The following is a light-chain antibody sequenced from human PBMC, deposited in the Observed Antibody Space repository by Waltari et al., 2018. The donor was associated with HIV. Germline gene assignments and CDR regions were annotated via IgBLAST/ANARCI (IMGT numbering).Light chain of an antibody. Sequence: DIVMTQSPDSLGVSLGEKATINCKSSQSVLQNSNNKNYTAWYQQKPGQPPKFLLYWASTRESGVPDRFSGSGSGTEFTLTIISLQAEDVSVYYCQQYYTTPLTFGQGTKVEI. V-gene: IGKV4-1*01. CDR1: QSVLQNSNNKNY. J-gene: IGKJ1*01. CDR3: QQYYTTPLT. CDR2: WAS.